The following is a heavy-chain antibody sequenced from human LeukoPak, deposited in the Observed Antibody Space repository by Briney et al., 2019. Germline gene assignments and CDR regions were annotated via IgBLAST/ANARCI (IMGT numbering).Heavy chain of an antibody. D-gene: IGHD5-24*01. J-gene: IGHJ1*01. CDR3: ATLERWPNPWDFQH. CDR2: IIPIFGTA. CDR1: GGTFSSYA. Sequence: SVKVSCKASGGTFSSYAISWVRQAPGQELEWMGGIIPIFGTANYAQKFQGRVTITTDESTSTAYMELSSLRSEDTAVYYCATLERWPNPWDFQHWGQGTLVTVSS. V-gene: IGHV1-69*05.